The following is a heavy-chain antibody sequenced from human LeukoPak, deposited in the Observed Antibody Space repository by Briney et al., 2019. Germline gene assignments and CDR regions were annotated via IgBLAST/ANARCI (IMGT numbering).Heavy chain of an antibody. V-gene: IGHV3-72*01. CDR2: TRNKANSYTT. Sequence: PGRSLRLSCVASGFTSSDHYMDWVRQAPGKGLEWVGRTRNKANSYTTEYAASVKGRFTISRDNAKNSLYLQMNSLRPEDTAMYFCARDKGGMVPFDHWGQGTLVTVSS. J-gene: IGHJ4*02. CDR3: ARDKGGMVPFDH. CDR1: GFTSSDHY. D-gene: IGHD3-10*01.